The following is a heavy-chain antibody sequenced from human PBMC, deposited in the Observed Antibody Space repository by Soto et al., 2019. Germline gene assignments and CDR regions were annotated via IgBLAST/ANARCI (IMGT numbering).Heavy chain of an antibody. Sequence: EVQLLESGGGLVQPGGSLRLSCAASGFTFSSYAMSWVRQAPGKGLKWVSAISGSGGRTYYADSVKGRFTISRDNSKNTLYLQMNSLRADDTAAYYCAKGGSGFPQGDYWGQGTLVTVSS. V-gene: IGHV3-23*01. D-gene: IGHD5-12*01. CDR3: AKGGSGFPQGDY. CDR2: ISGSGGRT. J-gene: IGHJ4*02. CDR1: GFTFSSYA.